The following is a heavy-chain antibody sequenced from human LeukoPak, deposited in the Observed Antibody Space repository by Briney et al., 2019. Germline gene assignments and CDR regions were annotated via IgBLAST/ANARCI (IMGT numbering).Heavy chain of an antibody. CDR2: IYYSGST. CDR1: GGSIRSYY. CDR3: ARTGSTVTMLYPFDH. V-gene: IGHV4-59*01. J-gene: IGHJ4*02. Sequence: SETLSLTCTVSGGSIRSYYWSWIRQPPGKGLEWIGYIYYSGSTNYNSSLKSRASISVDTSKNQFSLKLSSVTAADTAVYYCARTGSTVTMLYPFDHWGQGTLVTVSS. D-gene: IGHD4-17*01.